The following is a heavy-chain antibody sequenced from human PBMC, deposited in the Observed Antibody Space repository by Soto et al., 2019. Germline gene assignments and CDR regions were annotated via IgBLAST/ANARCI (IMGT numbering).Heavy chain of an antibody. V-gene: IGHV1-69*13. D-gene: IGHD6-25*01. Sequence: SVKVSCKASGGTFSSYAISWVRQAPGQGLEWMGGIIPIFGTANYAQKFQGRVTITADESTSTAYMELSSLRSEDTAVYYCARDTAADSYYFDYWGQGTLVTVSS. CDR3: ARDTAADSYYFDY. CDR2: IIPIFGTA. CDR1: GGTFSSYA. J-gene: IGHJ4*02.